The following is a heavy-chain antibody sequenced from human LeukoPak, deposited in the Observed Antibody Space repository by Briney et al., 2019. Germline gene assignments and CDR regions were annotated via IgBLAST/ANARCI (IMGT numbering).Heavy chain of an antibody. Sequence: GGSLRLSCAASGFTFSSYSMNWVRQAPGKGLEWVSSISSSSSYIYYADSVKGRFTISRDNAKNSLYLQMNSLRAEDTAVYYCARGGYGDYDDWFDPWGQGTLVTVSS. CDR2: ISSSSSYI. V-gene: IGHV3-21*04. CDR3: ARGGYGDYDDWFDP. CDR1: GFTFSSYS. D-gene: IGHD4-17*01. J-gene: IGHJ5*02.